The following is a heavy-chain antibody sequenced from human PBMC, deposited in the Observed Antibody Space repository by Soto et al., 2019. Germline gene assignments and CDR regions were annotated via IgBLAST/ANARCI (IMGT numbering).Heavy chain of an antibody. CDR2: IKSKTDGGTT. CDR1: GFTFSNAW. Sequence: GGSLRLSCAASGFTFSNAWMSWVRQAPGKGLEWVGRIKSKTDGGTTDYAAPVKGRFTISRDDSKNTLYLQMNSLKTEDTAVYYCTTCEFGELRGYYYYYYMDVWGKGTTVTVSS. D-gene: IGHD3-10*01. CDR3: TTCEFGELRGYYYYYYMDV. J-gene: IGHJ6*03. V-gene: IGHV3-15*01.